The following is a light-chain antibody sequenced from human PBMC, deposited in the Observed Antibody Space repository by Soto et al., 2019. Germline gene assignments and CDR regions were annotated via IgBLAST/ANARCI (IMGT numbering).Light chain of an antibody. CDR3: QESYSSPPS. CDR2: AAS. J-gene: IGKJ2*01. CDR1: QSISSY. Sequence: DIQMTQSPSSLSASVGDRVTITCRASQSISSYLNWYQQKPGKAPKLLIYAASSLQSGVPSRFSGSGSGTDFTLTSSSLQPEDLATYYCQESYSSPPSFGQGTKLEIK. V-gene: IGKV1-39*01.